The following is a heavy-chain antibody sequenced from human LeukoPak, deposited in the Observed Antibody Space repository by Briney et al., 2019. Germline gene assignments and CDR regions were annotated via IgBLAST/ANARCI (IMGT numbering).Heavy chain of an antibody. J-gene: IGHJ6*03. CDR3: ARGRKYCTNGVCYLLGYYYYMDV. CDR2: MNPNSGNT. D-gene: IGHD2-8*01. V-gene: IGHV1-8*01. Sequence: GASVKVSCKASGYTYTSYDINWVRQATGQGLEWMGWMNPNSGNTGYAQKFQGRVTMTRNTSISTAYMELSSLRSEDTAVYYCARGRKYCTNGVCYLLGYYYYMDVWAKGPRSPSP. CDR1: GYTYTSYD.